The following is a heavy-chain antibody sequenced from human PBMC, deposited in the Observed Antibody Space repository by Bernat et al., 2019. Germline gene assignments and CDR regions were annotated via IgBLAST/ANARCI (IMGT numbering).Heavy chain of an antibody. CDR2: INSDGSST. CDR1: GFTFSSYW. D-gene: IGHD2-2*01. J-gene: IGHJ5*02. CDR3: ARETTCFGSSSTSCSPGGFDP. V-gene: IGHV3-74*01. Sequence: EVQLVESGGGLVQPGGSLRLSCAASGFTFSSYWMHWVRQAPGKGLVWVSRINSDGSSTSYADSVKGRFTISRDNAKNTLYLQMNSLRAEDTAVYYCARETTCFGSSSTSCSPGGFDPWGQGTLVTVSS.